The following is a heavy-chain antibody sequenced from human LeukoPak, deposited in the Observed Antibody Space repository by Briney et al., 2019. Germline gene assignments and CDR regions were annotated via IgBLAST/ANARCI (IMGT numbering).Heavy chain of an antibody. V-gene: IGHV3-7*01. CDR2: IKQAGSEK. Sequence: PGGSLRLSCAASGFTFRIYWMSWVRQAPGKGLEWVANIKQAGSEKYYVDSVRGRFTLSRDNAKNSLYLQMDSLRAEDTAVYYCASSVGGFFDYWGQGNLITVSS. CDR1: GFTFRIYW. D-gene: IGHD5/OR15-5a*01. CDR3: ASSVGGFFDY. J-gene: IGHJ4*02.